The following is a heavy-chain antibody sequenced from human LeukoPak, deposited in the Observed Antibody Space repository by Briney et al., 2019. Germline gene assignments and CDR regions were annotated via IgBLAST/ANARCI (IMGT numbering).Heavy chain of an antibody. CDR1: GFPFSSYW. CDR2: INRDGSST. V-gene: IGHV3-74*01. Sequence: GGSLRLSCAASGFPFSSYWMHWARQAPGKGLVWVSRINRDGSSTTYAASVKGRFTISRDNAKNTLYLQMNSLRADDTAVYYCAKVTAVASTGALDYWGQGTLVTVSS. D-gene: IGHD6-19*01. CDR3: AKVTAVASTGALDY. J-gene: IGHJ4*02.